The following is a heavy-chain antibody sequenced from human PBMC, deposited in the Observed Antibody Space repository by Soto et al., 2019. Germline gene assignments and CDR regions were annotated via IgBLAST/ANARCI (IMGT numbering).Heavy chain of an antibody. Sequence: GGSLRLSCAASEFTFSNYAMHWVRQAPGKGLQWLAVISYDGNNKYYADSVEGRFTISRDNPKNTVYPQMNSLRLEDTAVYYCARGPSYSDSYFDHWGQGTLVTVSS. J-gene: IGHJ4*02. CDR3: ARGPSYSDSYFDH. D-gene: IGHD4-17*01. V-gene: IGHV3-30*03. CDR2: ISYDGNNK. CDR1: EFTFSNYA.